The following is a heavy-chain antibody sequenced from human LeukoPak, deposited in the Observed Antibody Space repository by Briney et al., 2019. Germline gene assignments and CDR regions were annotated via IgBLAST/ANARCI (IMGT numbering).Heavy chain of an antibody. Sequence: HTGGSLRLSCAASGFTFSSYAMSWVRQAPGKGLEWVSAISGSGGSTYYADSVKGRFTISRDNSKNTLYLQMNSLRAEDTAVYYCAKEGYSSGCCGYWGQGTLVTVSS. CDR1: GFTFSSYA. J-gene: IGHJ4*02. V-gene: IGHV3-23*01. D-gene: IGHD6-19*01. CDR3: AKEGYSSGCCGY. CDR2: ISGSGGST.